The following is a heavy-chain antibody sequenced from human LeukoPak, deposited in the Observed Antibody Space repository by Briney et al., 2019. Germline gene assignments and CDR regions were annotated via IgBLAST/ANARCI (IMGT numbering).Heavy chain of an antibody. CDR1: GFTFSSYW. CDR3: ARVRGYSYYGGYYYYMDV. D-gene: IGHD5-18*01. Sequence: GGSLRLSCAASGFTFSSYWMHWVRQAPGKGLVWVSRINSDGSSTTYADSVKGRFTISRDTAKNTLYLQMNSLRAEDTAVYYCARVRGYSYYGGYYYYMDVWGKGTTVTVS. V-gene: IGHV3-74*01. J-gene: IGHJ6*03. CDR2: INSDGSST.